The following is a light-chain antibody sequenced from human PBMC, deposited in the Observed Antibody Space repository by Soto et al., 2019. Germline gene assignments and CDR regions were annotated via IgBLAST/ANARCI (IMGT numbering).Light chain of an antibody. J-gene: IGKJ2*01. V-gene: IGKV3-20*01. CDR2: GAS. Sequence: EIVLTQSPGTLSLSPGERATLSCRASQSVSSSYLAWYQQKPGQAPRLLIYGASSRATGIPDRFSGSGSGTHFTLTISRLEPEDFAVYYCQQYGSSPYTFGQGTMLEIK. CDR3: QQYGSSPYT. CDR1: QSVSSSY.